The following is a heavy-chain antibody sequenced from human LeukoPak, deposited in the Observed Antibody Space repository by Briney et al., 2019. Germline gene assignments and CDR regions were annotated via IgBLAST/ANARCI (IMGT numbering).Heavy chain of an antibody. CDR1: GGSLTNYY. V-gene: IGHV4-59*01. J-gene: IGHJ4*02. Sequence: PSETLSLTCCVSGGSLTNYYWTWIRQPPGKGLEWIGYIYYSGSTNYNPSLKSRVTISVDTSKNQFSLKLSSVTAADTAVYYCAGRNYYDSSGYWGGFDYWGQGTLVTVSS. CDR2: IYYSGST. CDR3: AGRNYYDSSGYWGGFDY. D-gene: IGHD3-22*01.